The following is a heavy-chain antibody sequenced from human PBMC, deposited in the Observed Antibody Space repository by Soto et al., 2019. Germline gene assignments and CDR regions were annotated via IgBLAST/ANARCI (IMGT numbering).Heavy chain of an antibody. D-gene: IGHD1-20*01. CDR2: INHSGST. V-gene: IGHV4-34*01. CDR1: GRSFSVCY. J-gene: IGHJ6*02. CDR3: ARYKSNYYYGMDV. Sequence: SEALSQPSGFYGRSFSVCYWSCIRQPPGTGREWIGEINHSGSTNYNPSLKSRVTISVDTSKNQFSLKLSSVTAADTAVYYCARYKSNYYYGMDVWGQGTTATVSS.